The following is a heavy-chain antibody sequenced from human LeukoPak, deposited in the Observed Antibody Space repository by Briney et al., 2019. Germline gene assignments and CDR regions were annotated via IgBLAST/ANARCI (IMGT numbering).Heavy chain of an antibody. CDR2: ISTSGSTI. CDR1: GFTPTRYE. J-gene: IGHJ6*04. V-gene: IGHV3-48*03. D-gene: IGHD3-10*02. CDR3: AELGITMIGGV. Sequence: GRSLRLSCAPSGFTPTRYEMNWVRHAPRRGMEWDSYISTSGSTIYYADSVKGRFTISRDNAKNSLYLQMNSLRAEDTAVYYCAELGITMIGGVWGKGTTVTISS.